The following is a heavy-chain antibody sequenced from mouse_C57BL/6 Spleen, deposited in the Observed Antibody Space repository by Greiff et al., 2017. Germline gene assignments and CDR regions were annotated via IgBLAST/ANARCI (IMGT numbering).Heavy chain of an antibody. V-gene: IGHV1-75*01. CDR1: GYTFTDYY. J-gene: IGHJ4*01. Sequence: QVQLQQSGPELVKPGASVKISCKASGYTFTDYYINWVKQRPGQGLEWIGWIFPGSGSTYYNEKFKGKATLTVDKSSSTAYMLLSSLTSEDSACYFCAREPHYGSSRGYYAMDYWGQGTSVTVSS. D-gene: IGHD1-1*01. CDR3: AREPHYGSSRGYYAMDY. CDR2: IFPGSGST.